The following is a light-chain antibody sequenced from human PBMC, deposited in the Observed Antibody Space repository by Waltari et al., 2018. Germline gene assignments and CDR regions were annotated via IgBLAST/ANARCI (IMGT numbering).Light chain of an antibody. Sequence: DIVLTQSPLSLTVTLGQPASISCRSSQSLLHIDGNTYLSWFHQRPDHSPRRLTYKFSYRWPEVPARVSGSGSGTECTLKSSRVDAEDVGGCYCMQGRDWPWTFGQGTKVEIK. CDR2: KFS. CDR3: MQGRDWPWT. V-gene: IGKV2-30*02. J-gene: IGKJ1*01. CDR1: QSLLHIDGNTY.